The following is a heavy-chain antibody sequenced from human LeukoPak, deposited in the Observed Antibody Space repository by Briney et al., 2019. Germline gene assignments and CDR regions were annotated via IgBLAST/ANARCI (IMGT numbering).Heavy chain of an antibody. V-gene: IGHV3-21*01. CDR3: ARLVVVTAISDY. D-gene: IGHD2-21*02. CDR2: ISSSSSYI. J-gene: IGHJ4*02. Sequence: GGSLRLSCAASGFTFSSYAMSWVRQAPGKGLEWVSSISSSSSYIYYADSVKGRFTISRDNAKNSLYLQMNSLRAEDTAVYYCARLVVVTAISDYWGQGTLVTVSS. CDR1: GFTFSSYA.